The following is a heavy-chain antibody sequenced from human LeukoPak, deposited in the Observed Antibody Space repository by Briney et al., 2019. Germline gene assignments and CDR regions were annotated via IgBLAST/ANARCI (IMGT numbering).Heavy chain of an antibody. J-gene: IGHJ5*02. D-gene: IGHD3-22*01. CDR2: ISSSSSYI. CDR1: GFTFSSYS. V-gene: IGHV3-21*01. Sequence: GGSLRLSCAASGFTFSSYSMNWVRQAPGKGLEWVSSISSSSSYIYYADSVKGRFTISRDNAKNSLYLQMNSLRAEDTAVYYCARKGYYDSSGYYWNWFDPWGQGTLVTVSS. CDR3: ARKGYYDSSGYYWNWFDP.